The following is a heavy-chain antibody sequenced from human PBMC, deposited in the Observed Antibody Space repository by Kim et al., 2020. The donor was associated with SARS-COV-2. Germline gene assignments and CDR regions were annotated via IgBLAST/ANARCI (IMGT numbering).Heavy chain of an antibody. CDR1: EFTLASYN. J-gene: IGHJ4*02. Sequence: GGSLRLSCAASEFTLASYNMNWVRQAPGKGLEWISYINSGGGTTHYADSVKGRFTISRDIGKNSLFLQMNSLRDEDTAVYYCARDRGITGSYYTFDSWGQGTLVTVSS. V-gene: IGHV3-48*02. CDR2: INSGGGTT. CDR3: ARDRGITGSYYTFDS. D-gene: IGHD1-26*01.